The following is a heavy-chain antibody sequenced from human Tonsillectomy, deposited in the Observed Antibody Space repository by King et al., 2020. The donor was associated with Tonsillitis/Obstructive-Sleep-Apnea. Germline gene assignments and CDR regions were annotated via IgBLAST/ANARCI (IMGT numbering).Heavy chain of an antibody. CDR3: ARALSTAYLDS. V-gene: IGHV3-21*01. Sequence: DEQLVQSGGGLVKPGGSLRLSCAASGFAFHYYTLEWVRQAPGKGLEWGSSIDSTGNHIYYAASVKGRFTVSRDNTKNSLYLQMTGLRAEDTAVYYCARALSTAYLDSWGQGTLVTVSS. J-gene: IGHJ4*02. CDR1: GFAFHYYT. CDR2: IDSTGNHI.